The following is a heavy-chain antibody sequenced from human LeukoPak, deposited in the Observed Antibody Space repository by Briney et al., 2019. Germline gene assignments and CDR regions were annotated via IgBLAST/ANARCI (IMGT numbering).Heavy chain of an antibody. CDR1: GDSLNSSGYY. Sequence: PSETLSLTCTGSGDSLNSSGYYWGWIRQPPGKDLEWIGNVHYRGHSYYNPSLKSRVSIILDTSKNLFSLRLNSLSAADTAVYYCARDFAISGVFYWGQGTLVTVSS. J-gene: IGHJ4*02. V-gene: IGHV4-39*02. CDR2: VHYRGHS. D-gene: IGHD3-3*01. CDR3: ARDFAISGVFY.